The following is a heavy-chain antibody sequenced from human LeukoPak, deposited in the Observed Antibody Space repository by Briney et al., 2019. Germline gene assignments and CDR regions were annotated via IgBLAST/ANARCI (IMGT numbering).Heavy chain of an antibody. CDR3: ARAEYYDFWSGYWDFDY. Sequence: ASVKVSCKASGYTFTGYYMEWVRQAPGQGLEWMGWINPNSGGTKYEQKFQGRVTMTRDTSISTAYMELRSLRSDDTAVYYCARAEYYDFWSGYWDFDYWGQGTLVTVSS. CDR1: GYTFTGYY. J-gene: IGHJ4*02. D-gene: IGHD3-3*01. V-gene: IGHV1-2*02. CDR2: INPNSGGT.